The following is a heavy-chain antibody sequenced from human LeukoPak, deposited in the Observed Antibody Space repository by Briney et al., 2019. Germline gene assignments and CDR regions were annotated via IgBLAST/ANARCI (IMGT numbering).Heavy chain of an antibody. CDR1: GGSFSGYY. CDR3: ARLGSNSTLDY. J-gene: IGHJ4*02. Sequence: SETLSLTCAVYGGSFSGYYWSWIRQPPGKGLEWIGEINHSGSTNYNPSLKSRVTISVDTSKNQFSLELSSVTAADTAVYYCARLGSNSTLDYWGQGTLVTVSS. V-gene: IGHV4-34*01. D-gene: IGHD2-2*01. CDR2: INHSGST.